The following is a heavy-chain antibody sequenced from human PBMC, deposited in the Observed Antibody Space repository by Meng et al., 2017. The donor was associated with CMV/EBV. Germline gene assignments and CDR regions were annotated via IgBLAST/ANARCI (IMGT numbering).Heavy chain of an antibody. J-gene: IGHJ4*02. CDR1: GFSLNTSGVG. CDR3: ARIAAAGRFDY. CDR2: IYWDDDK. V-gene: IGHV2-5*02. D-gene: IGHD6-13*01. Sequence: QGFGPTLVKPTQTLPLTFTFSGFSLNTSGVGVGWIRQPPGKALEWLALIYWDDDKRYSPSLKSRLTITKDTSKNQVVLTMTNMDPVDTATYYCARIAAAGRFDYWGQGTLVTVSS.